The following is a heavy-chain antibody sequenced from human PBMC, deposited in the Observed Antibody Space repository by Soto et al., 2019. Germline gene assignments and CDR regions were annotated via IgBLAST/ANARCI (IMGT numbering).Heavy chain of an antibody. CDR3: TTDAPLYCGGDCYSFNY. CDR2: IKSKTDGGTT. CDR1: GFTFSNAW. Sequence: PGGSLRLSCAASGFTFSNAWMSWVRQAPGKGLEWVGRIKSKTDGGTTDYAAPVKGRFTISRDDSKNTLYLQMNSLKTEDTAVYYCTTDAPLYCGGDCYSFNYWGQGALVTVSS. D-gene: IGHD2-21*01. V-gene: IGHV3-15*01. J-gene: IGHJ4*02.